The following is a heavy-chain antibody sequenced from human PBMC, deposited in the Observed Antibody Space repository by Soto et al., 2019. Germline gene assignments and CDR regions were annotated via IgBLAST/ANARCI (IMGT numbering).Heavy chain of an antibody. Sequence: SETLSLTCTVSGGSISSGGYYWSWIRQHPGKGLEWIGYIYYSGSTYYNPSLKSRVTISVDTSKNQFSLKPSSVTAADTAVYYCARVHPEKLDPWGQGTLVTVSS. CDR3: ARVHPEKLDP. CDR1: GGSISSGGYY. CDR2: IYYSGST. J-gene: IGHJ5*02. V-gene: IGHV4-31*02.